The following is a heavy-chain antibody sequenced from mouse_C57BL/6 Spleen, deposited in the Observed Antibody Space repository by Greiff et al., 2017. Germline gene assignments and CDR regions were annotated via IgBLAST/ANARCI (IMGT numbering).Heavy chain of an antibody. CDR2: IYPGDGDT. CDR3: AREGYYGRFAY. V-gene: IGHV1-80*01. J-gene: IGHJ3*01. CDR1: GYAFSSYW. Sequence: VQLQQSGAELVKPGASVKISCKASGYAFSSYWMNWVKQRPGKGLGWIGQIYPGDGDTNYNGKFKGKATLTADKSSSTAYMQLSSLTSEDSAVYFCAREGYYGRFAYWGQGTLVTVSA. D-gene: IGHD1-1*01.